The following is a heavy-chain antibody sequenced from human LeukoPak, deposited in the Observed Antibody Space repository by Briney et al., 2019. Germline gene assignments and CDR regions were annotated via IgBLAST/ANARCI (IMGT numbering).Heavy chain of an antibody. CDR2: ISSNGGST. J-gene: IGHJ6*03. CDR3: ARDRRIAVAGNYYYYMDV. D-gene: IGHD6-19*01. V-gene: IGHV3-64*01. Sequence: GGSLRRSCAASGGTVSSYAMHWVRQAPGKGLEYVSAISSNGGSTYYANSVKGRFTISRDNSKNTLYLQMGSLRAEDMAVYYCARDRRIAVAGNYYYYMDVWGKGPTVTVSS. CDR1: GGTVSSYA.